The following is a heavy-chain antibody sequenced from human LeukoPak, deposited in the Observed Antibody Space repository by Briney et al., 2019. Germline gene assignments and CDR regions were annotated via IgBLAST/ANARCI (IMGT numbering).Heavy chain of an antibody. CDR2: IYYSGST. CDR1: CGSISSGDYY. D-gene: IGHD6-6*01. V-gene: IGHV4-30-4*08. CDR3: ARGQLAARIFDY. J-gene: IGHJ4*02. Sequence: SETLSLTCTVSCGSISSGDYYWSWIRQPPGKGLEWIGYIYYSGSTYYNPSLKSRVTISVDTSKNQFSLKLSSVTAADTAVYYCARGQLAARIFDYWGRGTLVTVSS.